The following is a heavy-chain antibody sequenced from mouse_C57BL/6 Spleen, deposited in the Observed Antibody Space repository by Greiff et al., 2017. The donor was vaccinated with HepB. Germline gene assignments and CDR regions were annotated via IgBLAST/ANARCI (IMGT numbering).Heavy chain of an antibody. CDR1: GFTFSSYG. CDR2: ISSGGSYT. J-gene: IGHJ2*01. CDR3: ARHDRTGYFDY. V-gene: IGHV5-6*01. D-gene: IGHD4-1*01. Sequence: EVMLVESGGDLVKPGGSLKLSCAASGFTFSSYGMSWVRQTPDKRLEWVATISSGGSYTYYPDSVKGRFTISRDNAKNTLYLQMSSLKSEDTAMYYCARHDRTGYFDYWGQGTTLTVSS.